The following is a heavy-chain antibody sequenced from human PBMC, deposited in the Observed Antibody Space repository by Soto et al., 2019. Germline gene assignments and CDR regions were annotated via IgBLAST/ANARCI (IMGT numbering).Heavy chain of an antibody. CDR2: IDYSGNI. J-gene: IGHJ4*02. Sequence: PSETLSLTCNASGGSITRSGSAWVWIRQSPGKGLEWIGTIDYSGNIYYIPSLKSRITISVDTSKNQISLKLSSVTAADTAVYYCARHIHNQGFEYYFDSWGQGTLVTVSS. CDR3: ARHIHNQGFEYYFDS. V-gene: IGHV4-39*01. CDR1: GGSITRSGSA. D-gene: IGHD1-1*01.